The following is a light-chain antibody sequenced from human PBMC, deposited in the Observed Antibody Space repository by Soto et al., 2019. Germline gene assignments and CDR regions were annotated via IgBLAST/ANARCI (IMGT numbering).Light chain of an antibody. V-gene: IGKV1-39*01. CDR1: QTISSW. J-gene: IGKJ1*01. Sequence: DIQMTQSPSTLSGSVGDRVTITCRASQTISSWLAWYQQKPGKAPKVLIFAASALQSGAPSRFSGSGSGTDFTLTITSLQPEDFATYYCQQSYNTPRTFGQGTKVDIK. CDR3: QQSYNTPRT. CDR2: AAS.